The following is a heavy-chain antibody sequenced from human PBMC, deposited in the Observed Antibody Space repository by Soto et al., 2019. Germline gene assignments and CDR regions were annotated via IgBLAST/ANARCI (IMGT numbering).Heavy chain of an antibody. CDR3: AREEWALFRLSYGIDV. CDR1: GGSISNYY. CDR2: IYYSVNT. J-gene: IGHJ6*02. D-gene: IGHD1-26*01. V-gene: IGHV4-59*01. Sequence: SEALSLTCTVSGGSISNYYWNWIRQPPGKGLEWIGYIYYSVNTNYNPSLKSRVTISVDKSKNQFSLKLTSVTAADTAVYYCAREEWALFRLSYGIDVWG.